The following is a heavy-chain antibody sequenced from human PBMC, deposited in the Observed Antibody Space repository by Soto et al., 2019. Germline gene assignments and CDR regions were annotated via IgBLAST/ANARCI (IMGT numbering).Heavy chain of an antibody. CDR1: GFTFSSYS. J-gene: IGHJ5*02. D-gene: IGHD2-2*01. V-gene: IGHV3-21*01. CDR2: ISSSSSYI. Sequence: PGGSLRLSCAASGFTFSSYSMNWVRQAPGKGLEWVSSISSSSSYIYYADSVKGRFTISRDNSKNTLYLQMNSLRAEDTAVYYCWPSLDIVVVPAANDWFDPWGQGTLVTVYS. CDR3: WPSLDIVVVPAANDWFDP.